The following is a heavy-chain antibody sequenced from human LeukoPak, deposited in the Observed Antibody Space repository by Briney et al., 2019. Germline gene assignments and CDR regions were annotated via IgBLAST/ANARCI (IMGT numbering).Heavy chain of an antibody. Sequence: GGSLRLSCAASGLTFSDHNMDWVRQAPGKGLEWVGRTKNKVNSYTTEYAASVKGRFTISRDDSEKSVYLQMNSLKTEDTAVYYCASSTAARLGIYYMDVWGKGTTVTVSS. CDR3: ASSTAARLGIYYMDV. CDR2: TKNKVNSYTT. CDR1: GLTFSDHN. D-gene: IGHD6-6*01. J-gene: IGHJ6*03. V-gene: IGHV3-72*01.